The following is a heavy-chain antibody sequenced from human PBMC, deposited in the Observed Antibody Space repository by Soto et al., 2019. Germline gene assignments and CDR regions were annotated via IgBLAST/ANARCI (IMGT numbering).Heavy chain of an antibody. D-gene: IGHD6-19*01. CDR2: INHSGST. V-gene: IGHV4-34*01. Sequence: SETLSLTCAVYGGSFSGYYWSWIRQPPGKGLEWIGEINHSGSTNYNPSLKSRVTISVDTSKNQFSLKLSSVTAADTAVYYCARGMAVAGTDYWGQGTLVTVSS. J-gene: IGHJ4*02. CDR3: ARGMAVAGTDY. CDR1: GGSFSGYY.